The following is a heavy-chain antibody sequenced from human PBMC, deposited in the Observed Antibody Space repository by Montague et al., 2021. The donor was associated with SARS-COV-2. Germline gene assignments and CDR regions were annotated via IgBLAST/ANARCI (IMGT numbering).Heavy chain of an antibody. Sequence: SETLSLTCAVSRGSFSNYYWTWIRQSPGKGLEWIGEINQGGAPNXTPSLKSRVTISLDTSKKQISLKLNSVTVADTAVFFCARGRPVQGSFRHFDSISSGALDIWAQGSLAIVSS. D-gene: IGHD3-9*01. J-gene: IGHJ3*02. CDR3: ARGRPVQGSFRHFDSISSGALDI. CDR1: RGSFSNYY. V-gene: IGHV4-34*01. CDR2: INQGGAP.